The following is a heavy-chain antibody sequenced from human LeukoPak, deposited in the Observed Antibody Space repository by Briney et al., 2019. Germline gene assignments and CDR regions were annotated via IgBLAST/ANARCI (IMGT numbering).Heavy chain of an antibody. D-gene: IGHD3-10*01. CDR3: AKEEAWGVNAFDY. Sequence: GGSLRLSCAASGFTFSSYGIHWVRQAPGKGLGWVAVIGNDGAAKYYADSVRGRFTISRDNSKNTLDLQMNSLSAEDTAVYYCAKEEAWGVNAFDYWGQGTLVTVSS. CDR2: IGNDGAAK. J-gene: IGHJ4*02. V-gene: IGHV3-30*18. CDR1: GFTFSSYG.